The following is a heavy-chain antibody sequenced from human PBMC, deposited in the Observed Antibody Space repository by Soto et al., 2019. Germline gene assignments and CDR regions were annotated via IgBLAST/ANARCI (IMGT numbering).Heavy chain of an antibody. CDR2: IRSKAYGGTT. Sequence: GSLRLSCTASGFTFGDYAMSWFRQAPGKGLEWVGFIRSKAYGGTTEYAASVKGRFTISRDVSKSIAYLQMNSLKTEDTAVYYCTRATLTMVRGVIGFDPWGQGTLVTVSS. CDR3: TRATLTMVRGVIGFDP. J-gene: IGHJ5*02. D-gene: IGHD3-10*01. V-gene: IGHV3-49*03. CDR1: GFTFGDYA.